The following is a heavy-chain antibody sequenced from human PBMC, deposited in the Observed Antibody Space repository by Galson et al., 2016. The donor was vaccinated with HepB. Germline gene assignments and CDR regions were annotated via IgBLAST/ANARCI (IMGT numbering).Heavy chain of an antibody. J-gene: IGHJ5*02. V-gene: IGHV3-30-3*01. D-gene: IGHD2-2*02. CDR1: GFTFSNYA. CDR2: ISDDGSTK. Sequence: SLRLYCAASGFTFSNYAMHWVRQAPGKGLEWVALISDDGSTKYYGDSVKGRFTISRDSSKSTPYLQMNSLRTEDTAVYYCAREGGYCRSTSCYSWFDPWGQGNQVTVSS. CDR3: AREGGYCRSTSCYSWFDP.